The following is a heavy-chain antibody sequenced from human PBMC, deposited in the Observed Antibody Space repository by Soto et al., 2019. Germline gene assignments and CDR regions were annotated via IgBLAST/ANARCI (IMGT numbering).Heavy chain of an antibody. CDR2: ISGSGGST. V-gene: IGHV3-23*01. CDR1: GFTFSSYA. Sequence: GGSLRLSCAASGFTFSSYAMSWVRQAPGKGLEWVSAISGSGGSTYYADSVKGRFTISRDNSENTLYLQMSSLRAEDTAVYYCAKNHTAITEFDYWGQGTLVTVSS. CDR3: AKNHTAITEFDY. D-gene: IGHD5-18*01. J-gene: IGHJ4*02.